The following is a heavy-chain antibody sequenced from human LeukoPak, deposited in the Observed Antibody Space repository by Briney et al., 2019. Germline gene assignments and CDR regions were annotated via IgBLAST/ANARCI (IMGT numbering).Heavy chain of an antibody. V-gene: IGHV3-66*01. CDR3: AKGGSSWY. D-gene: IGHD6-13*01. CDR1: GFSVSNNY. Sequence: GGSLRLSCVTSGFSVSNNYMSWVRQAPGKGLEWVSVISSAGGTYYADSVKARFTISRDISRNTLFLLMNSLTVEDTAIYYCAKGGSSWYWGQGTLVTVSS. J-gene: IGHJ4*02. CDR2: ISSAGGT.